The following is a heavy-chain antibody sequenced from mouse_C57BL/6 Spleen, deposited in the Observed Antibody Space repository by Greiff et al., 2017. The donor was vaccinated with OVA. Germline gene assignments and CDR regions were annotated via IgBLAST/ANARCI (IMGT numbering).Heavy chain of an antibody. D-gene: IGHD1-1*01. V-gene: IGHV5-4*01. CDR1: GFTFSSYA. Sequence: EVKLMESGGGLVKPGGSLKLSCAASGFTFSSYAMSWVRQTPEKRLEWVATISDGGSYTYYPDNVKGRFTISRDNAKNNLYLQMSHLKSEDTAMYYCARDRHYGSSSYYYAMDYWGQGTSVTVSS. CDR3: ARDRHYGSSSYYYAMDY. J-gene: IGHJ4*01. CDR2: ISDGGSYT.